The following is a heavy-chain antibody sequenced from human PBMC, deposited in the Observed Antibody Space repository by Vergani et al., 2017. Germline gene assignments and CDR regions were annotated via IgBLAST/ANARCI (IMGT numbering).Heavy chain of an antibody. CDR2: INHSGST. J-gene: IGHJ6*02. CDR3: ASQELRSPSGMDV. CDR1: GGSFSGYY. D-gene: IGHD1-7*01. V-gene: IGHV4-34*01. Sequence: QVQLQQWGAGLLKPSETLSLTCAVYGGSFSGYYWSWIRQPPGKGLEWIGEINHSGSTNYNPSLKSRVTISVDTSKNQFSLKLSSVTAADTAVYYCASQELRSPSGMDVWGQGTTVTVSS.